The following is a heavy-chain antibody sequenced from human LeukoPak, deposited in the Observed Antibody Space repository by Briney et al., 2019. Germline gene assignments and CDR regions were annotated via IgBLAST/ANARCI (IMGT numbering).Heavy chain of an antibody. Sequence: GGSLRLSCAASGFTFSSYGMHWVRQAPGKGLEWVSAISGSGGSTYYADSVKGRFTISRDNSKNTLYLQMNSLRAEDTAVYNCAKRVLHSSGYSFDYWGQGTLVTVSS. CDR1: GFTFSSYG. CDR2: ISGSGGST. D-gene: IGHD3-22*01. CDR3: AKRVLHSSGYSFDY. V-gene: IGHV3-23*01. J-gene: IGHJ4*02.